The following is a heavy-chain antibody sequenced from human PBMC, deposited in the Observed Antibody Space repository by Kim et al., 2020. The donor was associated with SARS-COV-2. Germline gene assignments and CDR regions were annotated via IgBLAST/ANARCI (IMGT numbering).Heavy chain of an antibody. V-gene: IGHV3-11*06. D-gene: IGHD3-10*01. Sequence: RFTISRDNAKNSLYLQMNSLGAEDTAVYYCARDLMVGGSGSYYNDHGMDVWGQGTTVTVSS. J-gene: IGHJ6*02. CDR3: ARDLMVGGSGSYYNDHGMDV.